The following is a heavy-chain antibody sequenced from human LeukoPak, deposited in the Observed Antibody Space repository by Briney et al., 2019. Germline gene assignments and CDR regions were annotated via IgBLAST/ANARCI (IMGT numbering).Heavy chain of an antibody. J-gene: IGHJ4*02. CDR1: GFTFSSYS. CDR3: AKGDTAMDTTLDY. CDR2: ISGSSSYI. V-gene: IGHV3-21*04. Sequence: NTGGSLRLSCAASGFTFSSYSMNWVRQAPGKGLEWVSSISGSSSYIYYADSVKGRFTISRDNAKNSLYLQMNSLRTEDTALYYCAKGDTAMDTTLDYWGQGTLVTVSS. D-gene: IGHD5-18*01.